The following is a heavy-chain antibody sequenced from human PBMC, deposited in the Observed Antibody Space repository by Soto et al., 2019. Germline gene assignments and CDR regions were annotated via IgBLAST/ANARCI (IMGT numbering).Heavy chain of an antibody. D-gene: IGHD3-10*01. Sequence: SETLSLTCTVSGGSVATYYWSWIRQPPGKGLEWIGYIYYSGSTNYNPSLKSRVTISLDTSKNQFSLRLSSVTAADTAVYYCARGLSYIRLDPWGQGTLVTVSS. CDR2: IYYSGST. CDR3: ARGLSYIRLDP. J-gene: IGHJ5*02. V-gene: IGHV4-59*02. CDR1: GGSVATYY.